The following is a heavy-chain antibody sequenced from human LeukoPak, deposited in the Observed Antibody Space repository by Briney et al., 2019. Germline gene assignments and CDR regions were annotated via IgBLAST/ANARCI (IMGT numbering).Heavy chain of an antibody. J-gene: IGHJ5*01. CDR3: AKDLAVGITILRGVRRDFNWFDS. D-gene: IGHD3-10*01. CDR2: IRFDGSNK. CDR1: GFTFSSYA. Sequence: PGGSLRLSCAASGFTFSSYAMHWVRQAPGKGLEWVAFIRFDGSNKYYSDSVRGRFTISRDNSKTTLYLQMNSLRAEDTAVYYCAKDLAVGITILRGVRRDFNWFDSWGQGTLVTVSS. V-gene: IGHV3-30*02.